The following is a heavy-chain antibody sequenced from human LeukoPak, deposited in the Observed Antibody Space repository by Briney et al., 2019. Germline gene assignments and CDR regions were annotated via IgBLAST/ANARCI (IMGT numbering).Heavy chain of an antibody. J-gene: IGHJ6*02. CDR1: GFTFDDYA. Sequence: GGSLRLSCAASGFTFDDYAMHWARQAPGKGLEWVSLISGDGGSTYYADSVKGRFTISRDNSKNSLYLQMNSLRTEDTALYYCAKVANSYGLYYYYYGMDVWGQGTTVTVSS. CDR3: AKVANSYGLYYYYYGMDV. V-gene: IGHV3-43*02. CDR2: ISGDGGST. D-gene: IGHD5-18*01.